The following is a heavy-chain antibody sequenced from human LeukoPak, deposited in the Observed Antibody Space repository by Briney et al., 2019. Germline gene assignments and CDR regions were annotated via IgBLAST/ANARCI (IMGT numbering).Heavy chain of an antibody. D-gene: IGHD3-10*01. Sequence: SETLSLTCTVSGGSISSSSYYWGWLRQPPGTGLDWIGSIYYSGSTYYNPSLKSRVTISVDTSKNQFSLKLSSVTAADTAVYYCARSDGYGLVGIWGQGTMVTVSS. CDR2: IYYSGST. J-gene: IGHJ3*02. CDR3: ARSDGYGLVGI. V-gene: IGHV4-39*07. CDR1: GGSISSSSYY.